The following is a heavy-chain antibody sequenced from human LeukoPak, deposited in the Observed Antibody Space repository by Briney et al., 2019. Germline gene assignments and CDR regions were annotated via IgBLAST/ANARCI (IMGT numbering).Heavy chain of an antibody. V-gene: IGHV4-4*02. D-gene: IGHD6-19*01. Sequence: SGTLSLTCAVSGGSISSSNWWSWVRQPPGQGLEWIGEIYHSGSTNYNPSLKSRVTISVDTSKNQFSLKLSSVTAADTAVYYCARRLIAVAGTTPFDYWGQGTLVTVSS. CDR2: IYHSGST. CDR3: ARRLIAVAGTTPFDY. CDR1: GGSISSSNW. J-gene: IGHJ4*02.